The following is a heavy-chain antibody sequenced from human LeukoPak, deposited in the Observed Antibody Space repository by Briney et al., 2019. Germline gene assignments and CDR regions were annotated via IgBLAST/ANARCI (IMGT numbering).Heavy chain of an antibody. J-gene: IGHJ4*02. V-gene: IGHV3-66*01. D-gene: IGHD5-12*01. CDR2: IYSGGST. Sequence: GGSLRLSCAASGFTVSSNYMSWVRQAPGKGLEWVSVIYSGGSTYYADSVKGRFTISRDNSKNTLYLQMNSLRAEDTAVYYCARVKYSGYDRDPYYFDYWGQGTLVTVSS. CDR1: GFTVSSNY. CDR3: ARVKYSGYDRDPYYFDY.